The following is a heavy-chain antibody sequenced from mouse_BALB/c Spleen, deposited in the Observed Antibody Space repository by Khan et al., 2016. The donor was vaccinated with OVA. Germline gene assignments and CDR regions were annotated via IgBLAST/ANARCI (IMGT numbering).Heavy chain of an antibody. CDR3: ARLEDI. V-gene: IGHV2-9*02. CDR2: IWAGGST. Sequence: QVQLKQSGPGLVAPSQSLSITCTVSGFSLTSYGVHWVRQPPGKGLEWLGVIWAGGSTNYNSAPMSRLSISKDNSKSQVFLKMNRLQTDDTAMYYCARLEDIWGQGTTLTVSS. J-gene: IGHJ2*01. D-gene: IGHD1-3*01. CDR1: GFSLTSYG.